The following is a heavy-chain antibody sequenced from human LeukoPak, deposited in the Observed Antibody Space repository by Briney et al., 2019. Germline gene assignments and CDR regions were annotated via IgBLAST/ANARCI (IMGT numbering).Heavy chain of an antibody. D-gene: IGHD2-2*01. CDR1: GYTFTDND. CDR3: ARGRDLDCSSTSCSMFDY. J-gene: IGHJ4*02. CDR2: MNPRNGNT. V-gene: IGHV1-8*02. Sequence: ASVKVSCKASGYTFTDNDLNWVRQATGQGLEWMGWMNPRNGNTVYAQKFQGRLSMTRDTSKSTAYMELSGLTSEDTGVYYCARGRDLDCSSTSCSMFDYWGQGTLVTVSS.